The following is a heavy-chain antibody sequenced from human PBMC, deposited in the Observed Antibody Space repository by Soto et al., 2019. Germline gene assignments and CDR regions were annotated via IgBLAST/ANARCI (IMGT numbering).Heavy chain of an antibody. D-gene: IGHD3-22*01. Sequence: SETLSLTCTVSGGSISSYYWSWIRQPPGKGLEWIGYVYYSGSTNYNPSIKSRVNISVDTSKNQFSLKLSSVTAADTALFYCARHGLGYYDSSGYAHLDYWGQGTLVTVSS. J-gene: IGHJ4*02. V-gene: IGHV4-59*08. CDR2: VYYSGST. CDR3: ARHGLGYYDSSGYAHLDY. CDR1: GGSISSYY.